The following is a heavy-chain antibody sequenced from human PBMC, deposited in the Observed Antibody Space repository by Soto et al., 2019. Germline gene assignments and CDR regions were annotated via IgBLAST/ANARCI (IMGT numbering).Heavy chain of an antibody. CDR1: GYIFTGYH. J-gene: IGHJ6*02. Sequence: ASVTVSCRASGYIFTGYHIHWVRQPPGLGLEWMGWINPNSGDTEYAQNFQGRVTMTRDTSFNLVYMEMSGLMSDDTAVYYCARDARGTRGFDEMDIWGQGTTVTVSS. D-gene: IGHD3-9*01. V-gene: IGHV1-2*02. CDR2: INPNSGDT. CDR3: ARDARGTRGFDEMDI.